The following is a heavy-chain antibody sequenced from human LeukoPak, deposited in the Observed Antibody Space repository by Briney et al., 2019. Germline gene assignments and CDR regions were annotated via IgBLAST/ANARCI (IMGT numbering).Heavy chain of an antibody. V-gene: IGHV3-21*01. CDR1: GFTFSSYA. CDR3: ARGRDTYYYDSSGYQTRFQH. J-gene: IGHJ1*01. D-gene: IGHD3-22*01. CDR2: ISSSSSYI. Sequence: GGSLRLSCAASGFTFSSYAMHWVRQAPGKGLEWVSSISSSSSYIYYADSVKGRFTISRDNAKNSLYLQMNSLGAEDTAVYYCARGRDTYYYDSSGYQTRFQHWGQGTLVTVSS.